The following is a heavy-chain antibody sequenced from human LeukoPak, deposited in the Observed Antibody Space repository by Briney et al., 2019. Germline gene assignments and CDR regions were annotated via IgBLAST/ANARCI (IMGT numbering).Heavy chain of an antibody. CDR1: GFTFSSCS. V-gene: IGHV3-48*01. Sequence: GGSLRLSCVASGFTFSSCSMNWVRQAPGKGLEWVSYISSSSSTIYYADSVKGRFTISRDNAKNSLYLQMNSLRAEDTAVYYCARDLSGLDYWGQGTLVTVSS. D-gene: IGHD1-14*01. J-gene: IGHJ4*02. CDR2: ISSSSSTI. CDR3: ARDLSGLDY.